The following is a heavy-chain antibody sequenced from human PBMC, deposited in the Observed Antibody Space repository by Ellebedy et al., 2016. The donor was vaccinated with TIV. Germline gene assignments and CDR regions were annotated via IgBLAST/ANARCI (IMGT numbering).Heavy chain of an antibody. D-gene: IGHD6-13*01. V-gene: IGHV1-8*01. Sequence: ASVKVSCXASGYTFTSSDINWVRQATGQGLEWMAWMNPNSGYTGYAQKFQGRVTVTSNTSTSTVYMELSSLRSEDTAVYYCATRTEQQVVLGFGPNKHDYAMDVWGQGTTVTVSS. CDR2: MNPNSGYT. CDR1: GYTFTSSD. CDR3: ATRTEQQVVLGFGPNKHDYAMDV. J-gene: IGHJ6*02.